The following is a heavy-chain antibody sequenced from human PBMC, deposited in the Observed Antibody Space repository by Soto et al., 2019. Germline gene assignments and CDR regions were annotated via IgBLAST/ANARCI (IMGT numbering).Heavy chain of an antibody. Sequence: PSETLSLPCIVSGGCNGSTTYYWGGTRPPPGTGLGWTAGFFVGGNTSYPPSLKRRGTISVDTSKNPFSLKLSSVTAADTAVYFWARRHGLDIDAYYWGQGILVTVS. CDR1: GGCNGSTTYY. J-gene: IGHJ4*02. V-gene: IGHV4-39*01. D-gene: IGHD3-10*01. CDR2: FFVGGNT. CDR3: ARRHGLDIDAYY.